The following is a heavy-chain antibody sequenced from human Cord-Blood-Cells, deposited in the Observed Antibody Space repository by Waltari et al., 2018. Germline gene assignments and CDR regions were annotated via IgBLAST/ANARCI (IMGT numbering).Heavy chain of an antibody. J-gene: IGHJ6*03. D-gene: IGHD6-13*01. V-gene: IGHV3-23*01. CDR3: AKWVGSSWYYYYYYMDV. Sequence: EVQLLESGGGLVQPGGSLRLSCAASGFTFSSYAMSWVRQAPGKGLEWVSAISGSGGSTYYADSVKGRVTISRDNSKNTLYLQMNSLRAEDTAVYYCAKWVGSSWYYYYYYMDVWGKGTTVTVSS. CDR1: GFTFSSYA. CDR2: ISGSGGST.